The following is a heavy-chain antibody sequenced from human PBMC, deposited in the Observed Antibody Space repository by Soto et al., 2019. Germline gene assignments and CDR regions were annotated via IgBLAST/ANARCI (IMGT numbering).Heavy chain of an antibody. V-gene: IGHV3-49*03. CDR2: IRNKAYGETT. D-gene: IGHD6-13*01. CDR1: GFTFGDYA. CDR3: TRNQAGIDY. J-gene: IGHJ4*02. Sequence: EVQLVESGGGLVEPGRSLRLSCSTSGFTFGDYAMSWYRQAPGKGLEWVGFIRNKAYGETTEYAASVQGRFTVSRDDSKSIAYLQMNRLNTEDTAVYYCTRNQAGIDYWGQGTLVTVSS.